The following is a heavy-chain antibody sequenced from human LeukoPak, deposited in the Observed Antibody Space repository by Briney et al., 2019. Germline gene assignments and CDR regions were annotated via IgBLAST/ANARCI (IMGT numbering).Heavy chain of an antibody. V-gene: IGHV3-30*03. Sequence: PGGSLRLSCAASGFTFSSYGMHWVRQAPGKGLEWVAVISYDGSNKYYADSVKGRFTISRDNSKNTLYLQMNSLRAEDTAVYYCARDLRRPYYDFWSGYYVKSYWGQGTLVTVSS. CDR3: ARDLRRPYYDFWSGYYVKSY. CDR2: ISYDGSNK. CDR1: GFTFSSYG. J-gene: IGHJ4*02. D-gene: IGHD3-3*01.